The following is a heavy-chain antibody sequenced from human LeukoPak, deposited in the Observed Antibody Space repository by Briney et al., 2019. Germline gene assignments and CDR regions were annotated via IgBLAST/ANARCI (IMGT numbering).Heavy chain of an antibody. Sequence: SETLSLTCTVSGGSISSYDWSWIRQPAGKGLEWIGRIYTSGSTNYNPSLKSRVTMSVDTSKNQFSLKLSSVTAADTAVYYCARDRVGATSVYNWFDPWGQGTLVTVSS. CDR3: ARDRVGATSVYNWFDP. CDR1: GGSISSYD. CDR2: IYTSGST. V-gene: IGHV4-4*07. D-gene: IGHD1-26*01. J-gene: IGHJ5*02.